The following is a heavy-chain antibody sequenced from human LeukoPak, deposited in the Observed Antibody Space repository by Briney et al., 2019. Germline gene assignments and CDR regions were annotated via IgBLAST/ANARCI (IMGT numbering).Heavy chain of an antibody. J-gene: IGHJ5*02. CDR3: ARYPPPKHYYDSSGGWFDP. CDR1: GGTFSSYA. CDR2: IIPIFGTA. Sequence: SVTVSCKASGGTFSSYAISWVRQAPGQGLEWMGGIIPIFGTANYAQKFQGRVTITTDESTSSAYMELSSLRSEDTAVYYSARYPPPKHYYDSSGGWFDPWGQGNLVTVSS. V-gene: IGHV1-69*05. D-gene: IGHD3-22*01.